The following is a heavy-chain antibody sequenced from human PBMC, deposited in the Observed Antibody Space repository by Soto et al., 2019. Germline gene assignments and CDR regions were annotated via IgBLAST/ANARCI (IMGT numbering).Heavy chain of an antibody. Sequence: QITLKESGPTLVKPTQTLTLTCTFSGFSLSTSGVGVGWIRQPPGKALEWLALIYWDDDKRYSPSLKSRLTIPKDTSKNQVVLTMTNMDPVDTATYYCAHRPAVTTIPNAFDIWGQGTMVTVSS. V-gene: IGHV2-5*02. D-gene: IGHD4-17*01. CDR1: GFSLSTSGVG. CDR3: AHRPAVTTIPNAFDI. CDR2: IYWDDDK. J-gene: IGHJ3*02.